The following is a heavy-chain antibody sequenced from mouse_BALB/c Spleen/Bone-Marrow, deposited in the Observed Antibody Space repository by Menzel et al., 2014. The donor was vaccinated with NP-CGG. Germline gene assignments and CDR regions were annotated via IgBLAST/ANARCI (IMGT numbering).Heavy chain of an antibody. J-gene: IGHJ2*01. CDR1: GYTFTNYW. CDR2: IYPSDSYT. D-gene: IGHD2-1*01. V-gene: IGHV1-69*02. Sequence: VQLQQPGAELVRPGASVKLSCKASGYTFTNYWINWVKQRPGQGLECIGNIYPSDSYTTYNQNFKDKATLTVDKSSSTAYMQLSSPTSEDSAVYYCTGYGNYFDYWGQGTTLTVSS. CDR3: TGYGNYFDY.